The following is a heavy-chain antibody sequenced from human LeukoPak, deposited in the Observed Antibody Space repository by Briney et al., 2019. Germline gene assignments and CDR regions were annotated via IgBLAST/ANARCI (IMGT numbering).Heavy chain of an antibody. CDR1: GYSFTSYW. V-gene: IGHV5-51*01. J-gene: IGHJ5*02. D-gene: IGHD6-13*01. CDR3: ARGLSSSWYANWFDP. Sequence: GESLKISCKGSGYSFTSYWIGWVRQMPGKGLEWMGIIYPGDSDTRYSPSFQGQVTISADKSINTAYLQWSSLKASDTANYYCARGLSSSWYANWFDPWGQGTLVTVSS. CDR2: IYPGDSDT.